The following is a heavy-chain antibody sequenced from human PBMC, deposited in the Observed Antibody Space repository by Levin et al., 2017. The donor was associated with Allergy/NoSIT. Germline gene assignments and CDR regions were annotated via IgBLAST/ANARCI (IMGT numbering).Heavy chain of an antibody. Sequence: ASVKVSCKASGYTFTSYDINWVRQATGQGLEWMGWMNPNSGNTGYAQKFQGRVTMTRNTSISTAYMELSSLRSEDTAVYYCAIRTTVTYNWFDPWGQGTLVTVSS. D-gene: IGHD4-17*01. CDR2: MNPNSGNT. V-gene: IGHV1-8*01. CDR1: GYTFTSYD. J-gene: IGHJ5*02. CDR3: AIRTTVTYNWFDP.